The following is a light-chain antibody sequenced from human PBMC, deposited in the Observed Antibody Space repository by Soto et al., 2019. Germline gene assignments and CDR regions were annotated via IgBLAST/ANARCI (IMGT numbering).Light chain of an antibody. CDR2: GAS. CDR3: QQYNNWPPRAWT. J-gene: IGKJ1*01. V-gene: IGKV3-15*01. Sequence: EIVMTQSPATLSVSPGERATLSCRASQSVSSNLAWYQQKPGQAPRLLIYGASTRATGIPARFSGSGSGTEFTLTTISLQSEDFAVYYCQQYNNWPPRAWTFGQGTKVEIK. CDR1: QSVSSN.